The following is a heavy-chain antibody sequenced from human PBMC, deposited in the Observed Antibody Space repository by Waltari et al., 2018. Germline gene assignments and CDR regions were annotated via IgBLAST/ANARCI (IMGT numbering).Heavy chain of an antibody. CDR1: GGSFSGYY. J-gene: IGHJ4*02. V-gene: IGHV4-34*01. D-gene: IGHD6-19*01. Sequence: QVQLQQWGAGLLKPSETLSLTCAVYGGSFSGYYWSWIRQPPGKGLEGIGEINHSGSTNYNPSLKSRVTISVDTSKNQFSLKLSSVTAADTAVYYCAIRIAVAGSINYWGQGTLVTVSS. CDR3: AIRIAVAGSINY. CDR2: INHSGST.